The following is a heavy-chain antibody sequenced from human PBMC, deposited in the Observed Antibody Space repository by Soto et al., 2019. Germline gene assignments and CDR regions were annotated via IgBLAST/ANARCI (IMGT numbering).Heavy chain of an antibody. J-gene: IGHJ6*02. V-gene: IGHV3-23*01. CDR1: DFTFSNFV. Sequence: EVQLLESGGGLMRPGESLRLSCTGSDFTFSNFVMSWVRQVPGKGLEWLSCITASGGSTYYADSVKGHFSVSRDNSKNTLYLQLNSLEAEDTAVYHCAVHLGQNYYTLDVWGRGTTVHVSS. CDR3: AVHLGQNYYTLDV. CDR2: ITASGGST.